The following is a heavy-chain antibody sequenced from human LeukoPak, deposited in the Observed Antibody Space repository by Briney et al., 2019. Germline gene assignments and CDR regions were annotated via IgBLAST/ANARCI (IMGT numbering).Heavy chain of an antibody. V-gene: IGHV3-23*01. CDR3: AKGSVSGWYGWFAP. CDR1: GFTFSSYA. D-gene: IGHD6-19*01. J-gene: IGHJ5*02. Sequence: GGSLRLSCAASGFTFSSYAVSWVRQAPGKGLEWVSSIDASGGSTYYADSVKGRFTISRDNSKNTFYLQMNSLRADDTAVYYCAKGSVSGWYGWFAPWGQGTLVTVSS. CDR2: IDASGGST.